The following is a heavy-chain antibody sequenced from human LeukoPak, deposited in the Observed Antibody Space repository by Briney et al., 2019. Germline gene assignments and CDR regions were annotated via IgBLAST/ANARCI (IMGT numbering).Heavy chain of an antibody. D-gene: IGHD6-13*01. CDR3: ARDSSIAAAGWFDP. V-gene: IGHV3-30*04. CDR2: ISYDGSNK. J-gene: IGHJ5*02. Sequence: PGGSLRLSCAASGFTFSSYAMHWVRQAPGKGLEWVAVISYDGSNKYYADSVKGRFTISRDNSKNTLYLQMNSLRAEHTAVYYCARDSSIAAAGWFDPWGQGTLVTVSS. CDR1: GFTFSSYA.